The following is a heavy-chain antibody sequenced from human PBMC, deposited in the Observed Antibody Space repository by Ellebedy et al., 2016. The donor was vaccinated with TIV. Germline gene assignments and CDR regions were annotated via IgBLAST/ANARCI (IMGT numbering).Heavy chain of an antibody. CDR2: IHYSGSA. CDR3: ARQHDPKYNNYMDV. V-gene: IGHV4-59*08. Sequence: MPSETLSLTCTVSGDSISPYYWNWIRQPPGKGLEWIGYIHYSGSANYNPSLKSRVTISVATSKNQFSLNLSTVTAADTAMYYCARQHDPKYNNYMDVWGKGTTVTVSS. CDR1: GDSISPYY. J-gene: IGHJ6*03.